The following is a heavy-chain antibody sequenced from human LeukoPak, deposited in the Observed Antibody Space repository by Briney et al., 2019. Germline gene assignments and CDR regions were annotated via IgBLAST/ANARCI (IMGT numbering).Heavy chain of an antibody. J-gene: IGHJ4*02. CDR2: INPSGGST. CDR1: GYTSTSYY. Sequence: GASVKVSCKASGYTSTSYYMHWVRQAPGQGLEWMGIINPSGGSTSYAQKFQGRVTMTRDTSTSTVYMELSSLRSEDTAVYYCARVEEYYYDSSPPGYWGQGTLVTVSS. V-gene: IGHV1-46*01. D-gene: IGHD3-22*01. CDR3: ARVEEYYYDSSPPGY.